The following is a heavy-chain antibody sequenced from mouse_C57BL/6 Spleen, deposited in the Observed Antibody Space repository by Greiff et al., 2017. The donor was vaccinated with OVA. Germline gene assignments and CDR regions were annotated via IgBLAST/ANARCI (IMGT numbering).Heavy chain of an antibody. V-gene: IGHV1-80*01. Sequence: QVQLQQSGAELVKPGASVKISCKASGYAFSSYWMNWVKQRPGKGLEWIGQIYPGDGDTNYNGKFKGKATLTADKSSSTAYMQLSSLTSEDSAVYFCARGGADGYDDPYFDYWGQGTTLTVSS. CDR1: GYAFSSYW. D-gene: IGHD2-2*01. J-gene: IGHJ2*01. CDR2: IYPGDGDT. CDR3: ARGGADGYDDPYFDY.